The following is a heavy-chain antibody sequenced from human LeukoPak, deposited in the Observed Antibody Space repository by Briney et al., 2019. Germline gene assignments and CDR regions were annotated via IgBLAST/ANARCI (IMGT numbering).Heavy chain of an antibody. CDR1: GYILTRNW. CDR3: ARLPSGSYVDY. CDR2: AYPGDSGA. Sequence: GESLKISCKISGYILTRNWIGWVRQVPGKGLEWMGLAYPGDSGAKYSPSFQGQVTFSVDKSISTAYLQFISLKASDTAIYYCARLPSGSYVDYWGQGTLVTVSS. J-gene: IGHJ4*02. D-gene: IGHD1-26*01. V-gene: IGHV5-51*01.